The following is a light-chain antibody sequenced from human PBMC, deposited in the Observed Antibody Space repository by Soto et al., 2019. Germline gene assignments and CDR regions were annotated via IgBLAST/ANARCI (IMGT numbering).Light chain of an antibody. Sequence: EIVLTQSPGTLSLSPGERATLSCRASQSVSSSYLAWYQQKPGQAPRLLIYGASSRATGIPDRFSGSGSGTEFTLTISRLEPDDFAVYYCQQYGSSPLTFGGRTKVEIK. CDR3: QQYGSSPLT. CDR2: GAS. V-gene: IGKV3-20*01. J-gene: IGKJ4*01. CDR1: QSVSSSY.